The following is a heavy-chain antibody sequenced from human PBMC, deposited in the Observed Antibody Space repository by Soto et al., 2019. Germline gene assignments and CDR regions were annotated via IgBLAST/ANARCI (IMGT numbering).Heavy chain of an antibody. V-gene: IGHV3-21*01. J-gene: IGHJ5*02. Sequence: GGSLRLSCAASGFTFSSYSMNWVRQAPGKGLEWVSSISSSSSYIYYADSVKGRFTISRDNAKNSLYLQMNSLRAEDTAVYYCARDANRVVPAGVWFDPWGQGTLVTVS. CDR3: ARDANRVVPAGVWFDP. CDR1: GFTFSSYS. D-gene: IGHD2-2*01. CDR2: ISSSSSYI.